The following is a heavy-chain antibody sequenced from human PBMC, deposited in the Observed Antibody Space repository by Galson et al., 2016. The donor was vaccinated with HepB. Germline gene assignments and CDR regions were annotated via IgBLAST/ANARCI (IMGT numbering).Heavy chain of an antibody. D-gene: IGHD6-19*01. Sequence: SVKVSCKASGYTFTSYAMHWVRQAPGQRPEWMGWINVGNGNTKYSQTFQDRVTISRDTSANTAYMEVSSLTFEDTAVYYCAREEDSGWYAEFFQHWGQGTLIIVSS. J-gene: IGHJ1*01. V-gene: IGHV1-3*01. CDR1: GYTFTSYA. CDR3: AREEDSGWYAEFFQH. CDR2: INVGNGNT.